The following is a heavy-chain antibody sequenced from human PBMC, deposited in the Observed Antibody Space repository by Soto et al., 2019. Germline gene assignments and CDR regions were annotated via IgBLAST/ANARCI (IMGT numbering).Heavy chain of an antibody. D-gene: IGHD2-2*01. Sequence: EVQLVESGGGLVKPGGSLRLSCAASGFTFSRYGMNWLRQAPGKGLEWVASISSSTSYVYYADSVKGRFSPSRDNAKNILYLEMYGLRTEDTAVYYCARDPSEGRVGNWFESWGQGTLVTVSS. CDR2: ISSSTSYV. J-gene: IGHJ5*01. V-gene: IGHV3-21*02. CDR3: ARDPSEGRVGNWFES. CDR1: GFTFSRYG.